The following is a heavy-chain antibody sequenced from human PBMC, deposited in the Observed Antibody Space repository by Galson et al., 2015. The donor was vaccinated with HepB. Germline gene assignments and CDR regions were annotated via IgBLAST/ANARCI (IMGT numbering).Heavy chain of an antibody. J-gene: IGHJ3*02. CDR3: AHMKRGATIVFDM. CDR1: GFSLRTSGVG. Sequence: PALVKPTQTLTLTCTFSGFSLRTSGVGVGWIRQPPGKALEWLAHIYWDDDKRYSPSLKTRLTIAKGTSKNRVVLTVTKMDPGDTGTYYCAHMKRGATIVFDMWGQGTLVTVSS. D-gene: IGHD2-15*01. CDR2: IYWDDDK. V-gene: IGHV2-5*02.